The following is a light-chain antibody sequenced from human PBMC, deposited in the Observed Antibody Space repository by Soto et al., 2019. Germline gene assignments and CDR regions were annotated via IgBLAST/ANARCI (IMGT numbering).Light chain of an antibody. V-gene: IGKV3-15*01. J-gene: IGKJ1*01. CDR2: GAS. Sequence: EIVMTQSPATPSVSPGERATISCRASQDISTNLAWYQQKPGQAPRLLIYGASTRATGIPARFSGSGSGTKMTLTISSLQSEYFAVYYCLQYDSWLRTFGEETK. CDR3: LQYDSWLRT. CDR1: QDISTN.